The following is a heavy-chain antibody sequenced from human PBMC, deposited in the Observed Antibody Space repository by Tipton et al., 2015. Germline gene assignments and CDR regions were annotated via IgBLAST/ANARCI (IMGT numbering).Heavy chain of an antibody. Sequence: SLRLSCAASGFTFSSYAMSWVRQAPGKGLEWVSPISGSGVSRYYGDSVKGRFTISRDNSKNTLYLQLNSLRPEDTAVYHCAKGIGPAKPIKNSFESWGERALCSASS. V-gene: IGHV3-23*01. CDR1: GFTFSSYA. J-gene: IGHJ4*02. CDR2: ISGSGVSR. CDR3: AKGIGPAKPIKNSFES. D-gene: IGHD1-14*01.